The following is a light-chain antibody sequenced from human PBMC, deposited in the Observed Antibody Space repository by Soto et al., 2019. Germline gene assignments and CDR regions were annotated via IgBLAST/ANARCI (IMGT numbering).Light chain of an antibody. Sequence: IQLTQCPSWLYASVGGRVSIYCRASQGISSYLAGYQQKPWKAPKLLIYAASTLHTGVPSRFSGRGSGTDFTLTINNLQREDFADYFCQQYNHRWTFGQGTKVDIK. V-gene: IGKV1-9*01. CDR2: AAS. J-gene: IGKJ1*01. CDR1: QGISSY. CDR3: QQYNHRWT.